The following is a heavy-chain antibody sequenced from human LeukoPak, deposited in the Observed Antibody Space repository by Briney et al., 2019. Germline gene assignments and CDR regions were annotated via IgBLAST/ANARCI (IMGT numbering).Heavy chain of an antibody. CDR1: GFTFSSYW. CDR2: ISSSGNTI. J-gene: IGHJ4*02. Sequence: GGSLRLSCSASGFTFSSYWMSWVRQTPEKGLEWVSYISSSGNTIYYADSVKGRFTISRDNAKNSLYLQMNSLRAEDTAVYYCARGVVAAAGTFDYWGQGTLVTVSS. D-gene: IGHD6-13*01. V-gene: IGHV3-48*03. CDR3: ARGVVAAAGTFDY.